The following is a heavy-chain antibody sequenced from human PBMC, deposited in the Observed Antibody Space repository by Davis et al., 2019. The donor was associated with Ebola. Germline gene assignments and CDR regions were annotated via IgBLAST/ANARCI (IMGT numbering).Heavy chain of an antibody. V-gene: IGHV4-34*01. CDR3: ARDFTGVVGATPTTFDY. CDR2: INHSGST. J-gene: IGHJ4*02. CDR1: GGSFSGYY. Sequence: MPSETLSLTCAVYGGSFSGYYWSWIRQPPGKGLEWIGEINHSGSTNYNPSLKSRVTISVDTSKNQFSLKLSSVTAADTAVYYCARDFTGVVGATPTTFDYWGQGTLVTVSS. D-gene: IGHD1-26*01.